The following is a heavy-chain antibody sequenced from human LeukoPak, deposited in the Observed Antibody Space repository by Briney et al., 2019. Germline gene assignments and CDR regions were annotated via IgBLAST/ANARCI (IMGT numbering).Heavy chain of an antibody. D-gene: IGHD5-18*01. Sequence: WASVKVSCKASGYTFTGYYIHWVRQAPGQGLEWMGWINPSSGGTNDAQKFQGRVTMTTDTSISTAYMELSRLRSDDTAVYYCARGGWSGYSYGSEPEKYFDYWGQGTLVTVSS. J-gene: IGHJ4*02. CDR1: GYTFTGYY. CDR2: INPSSGGT. CDR3: ARGGWSGYSYGSEPEKYFDY. V-gene: IGHV1-2*02.